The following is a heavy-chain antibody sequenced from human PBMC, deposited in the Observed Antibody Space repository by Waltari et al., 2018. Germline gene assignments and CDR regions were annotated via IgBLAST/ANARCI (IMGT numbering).Heavy chain of an antibody. CDR2: IYTSGST. CDR3: ARQAYSSSLLDY. Sequence: QVQLQESGPGLVKPSQTLSLTCTVSGGSISSGSYYWSWIRQPAGKGLEWIGYIYTSGSTNYNPSLKSRVTISVDTSKNQFSLKLSSVTAADTAVYYCARQAYSSSLLDYWGQGTLVTVSS. D-gene: IGHD6-6*01. V-gene: IGHV4-61*09. J-gene: IGHJ4*02. CDR1: GGSISSGSYY.